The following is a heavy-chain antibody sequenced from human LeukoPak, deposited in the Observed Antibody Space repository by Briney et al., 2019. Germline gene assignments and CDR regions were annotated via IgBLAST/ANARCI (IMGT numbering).Heavy chain of an antibody. D-gene: IGHD1-7*01. V-gene: IGHV4-59*01. CDR3: AATTYYFDY. Sequence: SETLSLTCTVSGGSISSYYWSWTRQPPGKGLEWIGYIYYSGSTNYNPSLRSRVTISVDTSKNQFSLKLSSVTAADTAVYYCAATTYYFDYWGQGTLVTVSS. CDR2: IYYSGST. J-gene: IGHJ4*02. CDR1: GGSISSYY.